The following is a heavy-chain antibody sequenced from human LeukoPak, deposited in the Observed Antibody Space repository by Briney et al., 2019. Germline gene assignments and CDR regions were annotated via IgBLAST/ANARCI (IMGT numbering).Heavy chain of an antibody. J-gene: IGHJ6*02. CDR1: GGSISSYC. V-gene: IGHV4-59*08. CDR2: IYYSGST. D-gene: IGHD3-10*01. Sequence: PSETLSLTCTVSGGSISSYCWSWIRQPPGKGLEWIGYIYYSGSTNYNPSLKSRVTISVDTSKNQFSLKLSSVTAADTAVYYCARHGDRVLLWFGEIRNYYYYYGMDVWGQGTTVTVSS. CDR3: ARHGDRVLLWFGEIRNYYYYYGMDV.